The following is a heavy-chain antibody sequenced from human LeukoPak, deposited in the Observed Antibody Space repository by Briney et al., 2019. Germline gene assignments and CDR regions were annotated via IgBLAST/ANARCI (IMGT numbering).Heavy chain of an antibody. CDR3: ARARSSWYDPDAFDI. CDR2: ISGSGGST. J-gene: IGHJ3*02. Sequence: GGSLRPSCAASGFTFSSYAMSWARQAPGKGLEWVSAISGSGGSTYYADSVKGRFTISRDNSKNTLYLQMNSLRAEDTAVYYCARARSSWYDPDAFDIWGQGTMVTVSS. CDR1: GFTFSSYA. D-gene: IGHD6-13*01. V-gene: IGHV3-23*01.